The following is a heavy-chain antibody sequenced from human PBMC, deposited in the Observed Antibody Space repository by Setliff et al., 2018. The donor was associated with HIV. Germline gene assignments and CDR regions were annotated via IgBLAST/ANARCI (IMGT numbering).Heavy chain of an antibody. V-gene: IGHV4-31*03. D-gene: IGHD3-16*01. Sequence: SETLSLTCRVSGGSISRGGYYWTWVRHHPGKALEWIGYIYSSGTTYYNPSLKGRILMSVDVSRNEFSLTLRSVIAADTAIYYCVRETSHSYVDVWGKGTTVTVSS. CDR3: VRETSHSYVDV. CDR1: GGSISRGGYY. J-gene: IGHJ6*04. CDR2: IYSSGTT.